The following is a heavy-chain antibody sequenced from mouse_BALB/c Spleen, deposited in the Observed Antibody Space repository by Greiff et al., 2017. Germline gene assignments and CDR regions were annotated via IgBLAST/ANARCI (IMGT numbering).Heavy chain of an antibody. Sequence: EVKLMESGGGLVKPGGSLKLSCAASGFAFSSYDMSWVRQTPEKRLEWVAYISSGGGSTYYPDTVKGRFTISRDNAKNTLYLQMSSLKSEDTAMYYCARQGMIFFDDWGQGTTLTVSS. CDR1: GFAFSSYD. J-gene: IGHJ2*01. CDR3: ARQGMIFFDD. D-gene: IGHD2-3*01. V-gene: IGHV5-12-1*01. CDR2: ISSGGGST.